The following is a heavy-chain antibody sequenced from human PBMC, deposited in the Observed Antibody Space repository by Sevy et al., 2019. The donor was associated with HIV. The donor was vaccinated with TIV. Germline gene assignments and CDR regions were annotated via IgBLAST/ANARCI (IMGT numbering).Heavy chain of an antibody. CDR1: GGSITSLY. J-gene: IGHJ4*02. Sequence: SETLSLTCTVSGGSITSLYWNWIRQPPGKGLEWIANIYYNGHINYNPSLKSRVTLSFDTSKNQFSLRPSSVTAADTAMYYCAGENAWGRGYSWGQGTLVTVSS. V-gene: IGHV4-59*08. CDR2: IYYNGHI. D-gene: IGHD1-26*01. CDR3: AGENAWGRGYS.